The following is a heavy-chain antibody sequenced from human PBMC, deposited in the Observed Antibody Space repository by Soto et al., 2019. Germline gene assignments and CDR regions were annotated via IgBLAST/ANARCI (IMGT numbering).Heavy chain of an antibody. CDR2: INTDSSYT. J-gene: IGHJ4*02. Sequence: QVQLVESGGGLVKPGGSLRLSCAASGFTFSDYYVSWIRQAPGKGLEWLSYINTDSSYTNYADSVKGRFTISRDNAKNSLYLQMNSLRAEDTAVYYCARDMNSGTYHDYWGQGTLVTVSS. CDR1: GFTFSDYY. V-gene: IGHV3-11*06. CDR3: ARDMNSGTYHDY. D-gene: IGHD1-26*01.